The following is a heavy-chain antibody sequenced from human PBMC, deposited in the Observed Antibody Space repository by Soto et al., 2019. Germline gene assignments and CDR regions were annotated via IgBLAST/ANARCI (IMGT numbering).Heavy chain of an antibody. CDR3: ASGLGSSRS. V-gene: IGHV3-48*02. D-gene: IGHD3-10*01. CDR1: GFTFGSYT. CDR2: ISSSGSTI. Sequence: PGGSLRLSCVASGFTFGSYTMNWVRQTPGRRLEWVAYISSSGSTIYYAESVKGRFTVSRDNAKSSLYLQMDGLRDEDTAVYYCASGLGSSRSWGQGSRVTVS. J-gene: IGHJ1*01.